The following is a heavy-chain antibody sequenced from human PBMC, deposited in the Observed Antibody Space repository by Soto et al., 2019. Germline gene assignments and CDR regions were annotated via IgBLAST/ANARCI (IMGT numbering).Heavy chain of an antibody. CDR3: ARGGGYDSFDY. V-gene: IGHV4-30-2*06. CDR1: GASISYGGFS. D-gene: IGHD5-12*01. Sequence: QLQLQESGSGLVKTSETLSLTCTVSGASISYGGFSWRWIRQSPGKGLEWIGYISQLESTYFHSSFKRRLTMSIDRTRKQFSLKLSSVTAADMGVYYCARGGGYDSFDYLGQGVLVTVSS. CDR2: ISQLEST. J-gene: IGHJ4*02.